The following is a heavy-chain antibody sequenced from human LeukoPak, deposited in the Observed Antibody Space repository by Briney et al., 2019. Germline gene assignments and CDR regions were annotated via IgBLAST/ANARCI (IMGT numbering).Heavy chain of an antibody. CDR3: ALRYYDFWRPQGAFDI. J-gene: IGHJ3*02. CDR1: GGSISSGDYY. Sequence: KPSETLSLTCTVSGGSISSGDYYWSWIRQPPGKGLEWIGYIYYSGSTYYNPSLKSRVTISVDTSKNQFSLKLSSVTAADTAVYYCALRYYDFWRPQGAFDIWGQGTMITVSS. D-gene: IGHD3-3*01. V-gene: IGHV4-30-4*08. CDR2: IYYSGST.